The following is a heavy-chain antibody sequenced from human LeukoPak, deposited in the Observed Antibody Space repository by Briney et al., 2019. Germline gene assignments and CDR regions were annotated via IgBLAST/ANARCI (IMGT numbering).Heavy chain of an antibody. J-gene: IGHJ6*02. V-gene: IGHV4-4*07. Sequence: SETLSLTCTVSGGSISSYYWSWIRQPARKGLEWIGRIYTSGSTDYNPSLKSRVTVSVDTSKNHLSLKLSSVTAADTAVYYCARYDYTHGMDVWGQGTTVTVSS. CDR2: IYTSGST. CDR3: ARYDYTHGMDV. CDR1: GGSISSYY. D-gene: IGHD4/OR15-4a*01.